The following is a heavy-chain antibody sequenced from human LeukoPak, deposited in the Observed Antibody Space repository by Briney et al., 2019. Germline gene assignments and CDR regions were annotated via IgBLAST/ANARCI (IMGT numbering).Heavy chain of an antibody. CDR2: IIPIFGTA. J-gene: IGHJ5*02. CDR1: GGTFSSYA. CDR3: ARSVLFWSGYINWFDP. V-gene: IGHV1-69*05. Sequence: SSVKVSCKASGGTFSSYAISWVRQAPGQGLEWMGRIIPIFGTANYAQKFQGRVTITTDESTSTAYMELSSLRSEDTAVYYCARSVLFWSGYINWFDPWGQGTLVTVPS. D-gene: IGHD3-3*01.